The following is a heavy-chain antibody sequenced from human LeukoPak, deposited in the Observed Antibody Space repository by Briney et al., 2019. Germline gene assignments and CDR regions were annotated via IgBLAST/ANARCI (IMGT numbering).Heavy chain of an antibody. V-gene: IGHV4-38-2*02. CDR3: ARRRNDRFGNWFDP. Sequence: KPSETLSLTCTVSGYSISSGYYWGWIRQPPGKGLEWIGSIYHSGSTYYNPSLKSRVTISVDTSKNQFSLKLNSVTAADTAVYYCARRRNDRFGNWFDPWGQGTLVTVSS. D-gene: IGHD1-1*01. CDR1: GYSISSGYY. J-gene: IGHJ5*02. CDR2: IYHSGST.